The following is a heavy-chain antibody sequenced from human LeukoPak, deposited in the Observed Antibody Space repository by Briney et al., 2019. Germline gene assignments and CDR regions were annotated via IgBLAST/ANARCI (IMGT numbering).Heavy chain of an antibody. CDR1: GITFSTYW. D-gene: IGHD6-19*01. CDR2: IKQDGSEK. J-gene: IGHJ4*02. V-gene: IGHV3-7*01. CDR3: ATTEHWLPQGVDY. Sequence: GGSLRLSCAASGITFSTYWMSWVRQAPGKGQEWLANIKQDGSEKYYLDSVKGRFTISRDNAKNSLYLQMNSLRPEDTAVYYCATTEHWLPQGVDYWGQGTLVTVSS.